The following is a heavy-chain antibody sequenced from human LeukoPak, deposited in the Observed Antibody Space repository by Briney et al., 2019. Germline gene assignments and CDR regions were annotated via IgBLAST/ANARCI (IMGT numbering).Heavy chain of an antibody. D-gene: IGHD3-10*01. J-gene: IGHJ6*02. CDR2: ISGSGDST. Sequence: GGPVTLLCAACGFTYNMYAMSWVRQAPGKGLECVSDISGSGDSTYHTDSVKRRLTLSKDNSKNTRYLQMNSLRAEDTAVYYSAKHIRSHDLHTMVRGWGSGKAKARALHYYYYGMDVWGQGTTVTVSS. V-gene: IGHV3-23*01. CDR3: AKHIRSHDLHTMVRGWGSGKAKARALHYYYYGMDV. CDR1: GFTYNMYA.